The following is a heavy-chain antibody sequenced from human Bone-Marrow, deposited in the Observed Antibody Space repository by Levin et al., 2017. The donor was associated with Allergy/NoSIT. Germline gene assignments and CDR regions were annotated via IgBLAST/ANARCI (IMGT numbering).Heavy chain of an antibody. CDR3: ARDRPISDAVTTENLDY. D-gene: IGHD6-6*01. V-gene: IGHV3-30-3*01. CDR2: ISDDGNSK. Sequence: SGGSLRLSCSASGFIFSDYAIHWVRQAPGKGLQWVAVISDDGNSKYFTDSVKGRFTISRDSSKNTVFLQMNSLRHDDTAVYFCARDRPISDAVTTENLDYWGQGTPVTVSS. CDR1: GFIFSDYA. J-gene: IGHJ4*02.